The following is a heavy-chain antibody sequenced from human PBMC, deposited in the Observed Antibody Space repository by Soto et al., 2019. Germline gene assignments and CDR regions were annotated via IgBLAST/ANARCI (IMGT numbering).Heavy chain of an antibody. J-gene: IGHJ6*04. Sequence: PGGSLRLSCAASGFTVSSNYMSWVRQAPGKGLEWVSVIHSDGSTYYADSVKGRFTISRDNSKNTLYLQMNSLRSEDTAVYYCARSITGATSLDVWGKGTTVTVSS. D-gene: IGHD1-7*01. CDR1: GFTVSSNY. CDR2: IHSDGST. CDR3: ARSITGATSLDV. V-gene: IGHV3-53*05.